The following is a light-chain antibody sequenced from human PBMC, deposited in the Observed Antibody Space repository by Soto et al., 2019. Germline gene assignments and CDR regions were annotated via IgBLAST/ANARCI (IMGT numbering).Light chain of an antibody. CDR3: SSYTTRGTLV. CDR2: EVS. J-gene: IGLJ2*01. Sequence: QSALTQPASVSGSPGQSITISCTGTSSDIGGYNSVSWYQQHPGKAPKLMLFEVSDRPSGVSNRFSGSKSGNTASLTISGLQGEDEADYYCSSYTTRGTLVFGGGTKVTVL. CDR1: SSDIGGYNS. V-gene: IGLV2-14*01.